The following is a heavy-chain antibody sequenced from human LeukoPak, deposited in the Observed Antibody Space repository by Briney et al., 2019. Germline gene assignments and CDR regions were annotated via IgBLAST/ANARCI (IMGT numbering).Heavy chain of an antibody. V-gene: IGHV3-23*01. D-gene: IGHD2-21*01. Sequence: GGSLRLSCAASGFTLSSYTMSWVRRAPGKGREWVSAISDSGNTYHADSVKGRFTISRDSSKNTLFLQMNRLRPEDAAVYYCAKAPVTTCRGAYCYPFDYWGQGTLVTVSS. CDR1: GFTLSSYT. J-gene: IGHJ4*02. CDR3: AKAPVTTCRGAYCYPFDY. CDR2: ISDSGNT.